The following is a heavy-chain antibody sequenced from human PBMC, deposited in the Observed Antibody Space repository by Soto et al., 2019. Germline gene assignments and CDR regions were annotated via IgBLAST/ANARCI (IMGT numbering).Heavy chain of an antibody. D-gene: IGHD3-10*01. V-gene: IGHV4-34*01. CDR1: GGSFSGYY. CDR3: ARGRNYYGSGDFDY. J-gene: IGHJ4*02. Sequence: QVQLQQWGAGLLKPSETLSLTCAVYGGSFSGYYWSWIRQPPGKGQEWIGEINHSGSTNYNPSLKSRGAISVDTSKNQCSLKLSSVTATDTAVYYCARGRNYYGSGDFDYWGQGTLVTVSS. CDR2: INHSGST.